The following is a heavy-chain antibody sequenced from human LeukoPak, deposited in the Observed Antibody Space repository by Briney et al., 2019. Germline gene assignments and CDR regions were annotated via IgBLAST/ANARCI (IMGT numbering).Heavy chain of an antibody. J-gene: IGHJ5*02. D-gene: IGHD3-3*01. V-gene: IGHV1-18*01. CDR3: ARPSYEFWSGYSNWFDP. Sequence: ASVKVSCKASGYTFTSYGISWVRQAPGQGLEWKGWISAYNGNTNYAQKLQGRVTMTTDTSTSTAYVELRSLRSDDTAVYYCARPSYEFWSGYSNWFDPWGQGTLVTVSS. CDR1: GYTFTSYG. CDR2: ISAYNGNT.